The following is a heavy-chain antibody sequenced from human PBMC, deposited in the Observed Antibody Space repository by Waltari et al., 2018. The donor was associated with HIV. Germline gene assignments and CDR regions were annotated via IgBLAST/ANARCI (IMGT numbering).Heavy chain of an antibody. Sequence: QLQLQEWGPGLVKPSETLSLTCTFSGDTISSSNYYWGWIRESPGKGPVWIGRIYYSGTTWYHPALKSRGTIAVDPSQNPFSMKLTSVTAADTAVYTCARSPREGEYEYWGQGTLVTVSS. D-gene: IGHD3-16*01. CDR3: ARSPREGEYEY. J-gene: IGHJ4*02. CDR2: IYYSGTT. CDR1: GDTISSSNYY. V-gene: IGHV4-39*01.